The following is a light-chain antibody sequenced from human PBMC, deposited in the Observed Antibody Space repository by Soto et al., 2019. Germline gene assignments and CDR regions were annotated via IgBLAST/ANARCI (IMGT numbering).Light chain of an antibody. V-gene: IGLV2-11*01. Sequence: QSALTQPRSVSGSPGHSVTISCTGTSSDVGGYNYVSWYQQHPGKVPKLIIYDVSQRPSGVPDRFSGFKSGNRASLSISGLQAEDEADYYCCSYAGSYTVVFGGGTKLTVL. CDR1: SSDVGGYNY. CDR3: CSYAGSYTVV. CDR2: DVS. J-gene: IGLJ2*01.